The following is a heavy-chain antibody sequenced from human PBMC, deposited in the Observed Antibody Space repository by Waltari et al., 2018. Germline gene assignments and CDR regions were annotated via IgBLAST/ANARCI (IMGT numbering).Heavy chain of an antibody. CDR1: GFTFFNYE. CDR3: TRGLVGAPG. D-gene: IGHD1-26*01. CDR2: ISNTGTRT. J-gene: IGHJ4*02. V-gene: IGHV3-48*03. Sequence: VQLVESGGDVVQPGGSLRLTCETSGFTFFNYEMNWVSQAPGKGLEWMAYISNTGTRTFYSDSGRGRFTISRDDAKNSVFLQMNDLRVDDSGLYYCTRGLVGAPGWGQGTLVTVSS.